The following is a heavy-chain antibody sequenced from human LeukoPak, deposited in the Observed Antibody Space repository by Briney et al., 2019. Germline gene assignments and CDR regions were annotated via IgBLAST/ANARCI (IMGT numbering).Heavy chain of an antibody. Sequence: GGPLRLSCAASGFTFSGSAMHWVRQASGKGLEWVGRIRSKANSYATAYAASVEGRFTISRDDSKNTAYLQMNSLKTEDTAVYYCTRLPLYGDGDAFDIWGQGTMVTVSS. V-gene: IGHV3-73*01. CDR3: TRLPLYGDGDAFDI. D-gene: IGHD4-17*01. CDR2: IRSKANSYAT. CDR1: GFTFSGSA. J-gene: IGHJ3*02.